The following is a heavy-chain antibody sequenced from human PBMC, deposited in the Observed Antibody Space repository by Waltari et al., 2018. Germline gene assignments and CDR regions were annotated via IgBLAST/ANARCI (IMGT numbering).Heavy chain of an antibody. CDR3: ARVPSPYYYYYYMDV. CDR1: GFTFSSYW. V-gene: IGHV3-7*01. Sequence: EVQLVESGGGLVQPGGSLRLSCAASGFTFSSYWMSWVRQAPGKGRGWVANIKQDGSEKYYVDSVKGRLTISRDNAKNSLYLQMNSLRAEDTAVYYCARVPSPYYYYYYMDVWGKGTTVTISS. D-gene: IGHD2-2*01. J-gene: IGHJ6*03. CDR2: IKQDGSEK.